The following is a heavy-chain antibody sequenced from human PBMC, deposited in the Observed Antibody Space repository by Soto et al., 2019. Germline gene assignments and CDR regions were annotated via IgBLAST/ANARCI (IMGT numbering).Heavy chain of an antibody. CDR1: GYTYTSYA. D-gene: IGHD3-22*01. Sequence: GASVTVSCKASGYTYTSYAMQWVRQAHGQRLEWMGWINAGNGNTKYSQKFQGRVTITRDTSASTAYMELSSLRSEDTAVYYCARAGAYYYDSSGSEYFQHWGHGTLVTVSS. J-gene: IGHJ1*01. CDR2: INAGNGNT. CDR3: ARAGAYYYDSSGSEYFQH. V-gene: IGHV1-3*01.